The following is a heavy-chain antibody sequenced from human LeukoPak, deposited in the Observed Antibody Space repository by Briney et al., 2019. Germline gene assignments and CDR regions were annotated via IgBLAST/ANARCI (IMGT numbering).Heavy chain of an antibody. D-gene: IGHD2-2*01. CDR3: AKPIDCSSTICTGPMDV. CDR2: IYTSGST. J-gene: IGHJ6*04. V-gene: IGHV4-4*07. CDR1: GGSISSYY. Sequence: SETLSLTCTVSGGSISSYYWSWIRQPAGKGLEWIGRIYTSGSTNYNPSLKSRVTMSVDTSKNQFSLRLGSLTAADTAVYYCAKPIDCSSTICTGPMDVWGKGTTVIVSA.